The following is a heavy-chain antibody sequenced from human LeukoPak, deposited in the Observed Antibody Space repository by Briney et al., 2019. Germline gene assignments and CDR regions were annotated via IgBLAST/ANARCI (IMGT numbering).Heavy chain of an antibody. V-gene: IGHV3-23*01. CDR2: ISGSGDST. D-gene: IGHD1-1*01. CDR1: GFTFSNYN. Sequence: GGSLRLSCAASGFTFSNYNMNWVRQAPGKGLEWVSAISGSGDSTYYADSVKGRFTISRDNSQNTLYLQMNSLGAEDTAIYYCARSVEGHFDYWGQGTLVTVSS. CDR3: ARSVEGHFDY. J-gene: IGHJ4*02.